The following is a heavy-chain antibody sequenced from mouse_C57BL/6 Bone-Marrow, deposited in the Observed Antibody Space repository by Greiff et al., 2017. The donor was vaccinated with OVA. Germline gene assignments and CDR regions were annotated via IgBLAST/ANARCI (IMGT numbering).Heavy chain of an antibody. CDR2: IYPRSGNT. J-gene: IGHJ4*01. Sequence: QVQLQQSGAELARPGASVKLSCKASGYTFTSYGISWVKQRTGQGLEWIGEIYPRSGNTYYNEKFKGKATLTADKSSSTAYMELRRLTSEDSAVYFCERGATVLNFYYYAMDYWGQGTSVTVSS. CDR3: ERGATVLNFYYYAMDY. D-gene: IGHD1-1*01. V-gene: IGHV1-81*01. CDR1: GYTFTSYG.